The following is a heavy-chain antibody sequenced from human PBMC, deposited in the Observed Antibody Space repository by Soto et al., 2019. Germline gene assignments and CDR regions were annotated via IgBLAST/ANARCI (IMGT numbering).Heavy chain of an antibody. Sequence: EVQLLESGGGLVQPGGSLRLSCAASGFTFSSYAMSWVRQAPGKGLEWVSAISGSGGSTYYADSVKGRFTISRDNAKNTLYLQMISLRAEDTAVYYCANILLWFGELLEPIDYWGQGSLVTVSS. V-gene: IGHV3-23*01. CDR1: GFTFSSYA. J-gene: IGHJ4*02. CDR3: ANILLWFGELLEPIDY. D-gene: IGHD3-10*01. CDR2: ISGSGGST.